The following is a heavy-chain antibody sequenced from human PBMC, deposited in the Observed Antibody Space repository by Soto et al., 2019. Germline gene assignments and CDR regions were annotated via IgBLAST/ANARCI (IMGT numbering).Heavy chain of an antibody. CDR1: GFAFSSYA. V-gene: IGHV3-30-3*01. Sequence: QVQLVESGGGVVQHGRSLRLSCAASGFAFSSYAMHWVRQAPGKGLEWVAVISYHGNNKHYADSVKGRFTISRDNSENTLYLQMNSLGAEDTAVYHCAREGPGDFWSRFDDWGQGTLLTVSS. CDR2: ISYHGNNK. J-gene: IGHJ4*02. D-gene: IGHD3-3*01. CDR3: AREGPGDFWSRFDD.